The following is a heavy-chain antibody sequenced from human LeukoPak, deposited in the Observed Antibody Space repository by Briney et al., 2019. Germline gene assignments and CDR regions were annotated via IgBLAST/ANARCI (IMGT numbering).Heavy chain of an antibody. CDR3: AHSQVFSYGSFHDAYDI. Sequence: SGPTLVNPTQTLTLTCSLSGVSLSTSGVGVGWIRQPPGKALEGLALIYWDDDSRYSPSLKSRLTIAKDPSKNQVVLTLTNMDSVDTATYYCAHSQVFSYGSFHDAYDIWGLGMLVTVSS. CDR2: IYWDDDS. D-gene: IGHD5-18*01. CDR1: GVSLSTSGVG. J-gene: IGHJ3*02. V-gene: IGHV2-5*02.